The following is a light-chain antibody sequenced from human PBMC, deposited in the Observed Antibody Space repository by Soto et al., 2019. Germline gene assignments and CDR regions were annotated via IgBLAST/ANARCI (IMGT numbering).Light chain of an antibody. CDR2: KDS. CDR1: VLAKKY. CDR3: YSAADNNLV. Sequence: YELTQPSSVSVSPGQTARITCSGDVLAKKYARWFQQKPGQAPVLMIYKDSERPSGIPERFSGSSSGTTVTLTISGAQVEDEADYYCYSAADNNLVFGGGTKLTVL. V-gene: IGLV3-27*01. J-gene: IGLJ2*01.